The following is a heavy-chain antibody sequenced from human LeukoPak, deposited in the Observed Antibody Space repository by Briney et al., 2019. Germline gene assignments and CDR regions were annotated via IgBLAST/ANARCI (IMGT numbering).Heavy chain of an antibody. CDR2: IYYSGST. V-gene: IGHV4-59*01. J-gene: IGHJ4*02. D-gene: IGHD2-15*01. CDR3: ARYCSGGDCYSKALDY. Sequence: SETLSLTCTVSGGSISSYYWSWIRQPPGKGLEWIGYIYYSGSTNYNPSLKSRVTISVDTSKNQFSLKLNSVTAADTAVYYCARYCSGGDCYSKALDYWGQGILVTVSS. CDR1: GGSISSYY.